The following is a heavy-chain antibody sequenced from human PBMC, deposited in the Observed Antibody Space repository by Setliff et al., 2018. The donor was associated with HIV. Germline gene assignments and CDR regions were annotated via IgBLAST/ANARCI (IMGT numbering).Heavy chain of an antibody. D-gene: IGHD2-21*02. CDR1: GFTFSNYE. CDR2: ISNTGTTI. V-gene: IGHV3-48*03. CDR3: ARDHQDPRCSGDCYPLPFDY. J-gene: IGHJ4*02. Sequence: PGGSLRLSCAASGFTFSNYEMNWVRQAPGKGLEWVSYISNTGTTIYYADSVKGRFTISRDNAKNSLYLQMNSLRAEDTAVYYCARDHQDPRCSGDCYPLPFDYWGQGTLVTVSS.